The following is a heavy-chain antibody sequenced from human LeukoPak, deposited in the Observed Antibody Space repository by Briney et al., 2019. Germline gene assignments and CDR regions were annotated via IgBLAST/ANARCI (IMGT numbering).Heavy chain of an antibody. D-gene: IGHD3-10*01. J-gene: IGHJ4*02. CDR3: ARDVTMVRGDRRFDY. V-gene: IGHV3-7*01. CDR2: IKQDGSEK. Sequence: GGSLRLSCAASGFTFSSYWMSWVRQAPGKGLEWVANIKQDGSEKYYVDSVKGRFTISRDNAKNSLYLQMNSLRAEDTAVYYCARDVTMVRGDRRFDYWGQGTLVTVSS. CDR1: GFTFSSYW.